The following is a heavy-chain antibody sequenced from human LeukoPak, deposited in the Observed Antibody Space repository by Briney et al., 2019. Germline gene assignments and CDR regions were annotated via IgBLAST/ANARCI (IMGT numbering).Heavy chain of an antibody. CDR1: GYTFTSYD. CDR3: ARGDFEAADYYFDY. Sequence: ASVKVSCKASGYTFTSYDINWVRQATGQGLEWMGWMNPNSGNTGYAQKFQGRVTMTRDTSISTAYMELSSLRSEDTAVYYCARGDFEAADYYFDYWGQGTLVTVSS. D-gene: IGHD6-13*01. CDR2: MNPNSGNT. V-gene: IGHV1-8*01. J-gene: IGHJ4*02.